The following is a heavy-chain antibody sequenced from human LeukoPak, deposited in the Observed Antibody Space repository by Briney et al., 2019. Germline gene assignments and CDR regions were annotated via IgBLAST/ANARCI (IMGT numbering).Heavy chain of an antibody. CDR3: ATYSSSWSQGVY. Sequence: PSETLSLTCTVSGGSISSGSYYWSWIRQPAGKGLEWIGRIYTSGSTNYNPSLKSRVTISVDTSKNQFSLKLSSVTAADTAVYYCATYSSSWSQGVYWGQGTLVTVSS. D-gene: IGHD6-13*01. V-gene: IGHV4-61*02. J-gene: IGHJ4*02. CDR2: IYTSGST. CDR1: GGSISSGSYY.